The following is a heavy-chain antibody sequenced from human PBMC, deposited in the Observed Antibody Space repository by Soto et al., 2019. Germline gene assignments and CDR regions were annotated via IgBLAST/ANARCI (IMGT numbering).Heavy chain of an antibody. CDR2: ISYDGSNK. J-gene: IGHJ6*02. CDR3: ARDDALRFLEWLPNQYYYYGMDV. CDR1: GFTFSSYA. V-gene: IGHV3-30-3*01. Sequence: QVQLVESGGGVVQPGRSLRLSCAASGFTFSSYAMHWVRQAPGKGLEWVAVISYDGSNKYYADSVKGRFTISRDNSKNTLYLQMNSLGAEDTAVYYCARDDALRFLEWLPNQYYYYGMDVWGQGTTVTVSS. D-gene: IGHD3-3*01.